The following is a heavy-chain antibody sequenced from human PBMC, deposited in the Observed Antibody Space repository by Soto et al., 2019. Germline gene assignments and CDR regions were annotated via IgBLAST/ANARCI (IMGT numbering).Heavy chain of an antibody. D-gene: IGHD6-19*01. CDR3: ARGNSGAFAI. J-gene: IGHJ3*02. Sequence: QVQLVQSGAEVKKPGASVKVSCKASGYTLTTYSMHWVRQAPGQRLEWMGWMNPLNGDTKYSQRFQGRLTIIRDTYASTDYMELSSLRSEDTAIYYCARGNSGAFAIWGQGTMVPVSS. V-gene: IGHV1-3*01. CDR2: MNPLNGDT. CDR1: GYTLTTYS.